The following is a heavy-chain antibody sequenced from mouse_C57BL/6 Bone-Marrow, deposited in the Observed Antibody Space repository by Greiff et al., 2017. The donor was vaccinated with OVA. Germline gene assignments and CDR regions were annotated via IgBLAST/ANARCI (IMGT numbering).Heavy chain of an antibody. J-gene: IGHJ1*03. Sequence: QVQLQQSGAELMKPGASVKLSCKATGYTFTGYWIEWVKQRPGHGLEWIGEILPGSGSTNYNEKVKGKATFTADTSSNTAYMQLSSLTTEDSAIYYCASPFYYYGSSYWYFDVWGTGTTVTVSS. CDR3: ASPFYYYGSSYWYFDV. CDR1: GYTFTGYW. D-gene: IGHD1-1*01. V-gene: IGHV1-9*01. CDR2: ILPGSGST.